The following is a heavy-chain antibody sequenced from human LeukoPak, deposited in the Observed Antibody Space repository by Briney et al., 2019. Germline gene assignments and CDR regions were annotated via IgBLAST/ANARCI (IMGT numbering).Heavy chain of an antibody. J-gene: IGHJ4*02. CDR3: ARGRFTLEEQQLPDFDY. CDR1: GDSISSYY. CDR2: IYYSAST. Sequence: SETLSLTCTVSGDSISSYYWGWIRQSPEKGLECIGYIYYSASTYYNPSLKSRVTMSVDTSKNQFSLKLSSVTAADTAVYHCARGRFTLEEQQLPDFDYWGQGTLDTVSS. V-gene: IGHV4-59*08. D-gene: IGHD6-13*01.